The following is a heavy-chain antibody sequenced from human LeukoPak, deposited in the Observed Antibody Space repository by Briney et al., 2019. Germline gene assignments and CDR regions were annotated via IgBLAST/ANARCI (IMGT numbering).Heavy chain of an antibody. CDR3: ARAGNYDSTGYYYYYYYMDV. Sequence: SETLSLTCAVYGGSFSGYYWSWIRQPPGKGLEWIGEINHSGSTNYNPSLKSRVTISVDTSKNQFSLKLSSVTAADTAVYYCARAGNYDSTGYYYYYYYMDVWGKGTTVTVSS. CDR2: INHSGST. CDR1: GGSFSGYY. V-gene: IGHV4-34*01. D-gene: IGHD3-22*01. J-gene: IGHJ6*03.